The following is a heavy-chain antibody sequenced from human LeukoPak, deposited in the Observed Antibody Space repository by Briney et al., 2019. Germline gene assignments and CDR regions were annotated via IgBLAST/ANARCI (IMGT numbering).Heavy chain of an antibody. Sequence: GGSLRLSCAASGFTFDDYGMSWVRQAPGKGLEWVSGINWNGGSTGYADSVKGRFTISRDDAKNSLYLQMNSLRAEDTALYYCARGDDDTAMVRGAFDIWGQGTMVTVSS. J-gene: IGHJ3*02. V-gene: IGHV3-20*04. D-gene: IGHD5-18*01. CDR2: INWNGGST. CDR1: GFTFDDYG. CDR3: ARGDDDTAMVRGAFDI.